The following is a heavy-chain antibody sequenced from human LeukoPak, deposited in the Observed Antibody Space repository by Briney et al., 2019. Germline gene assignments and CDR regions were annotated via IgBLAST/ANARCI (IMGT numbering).Heavy chain of an antibody. CDR2: IFTSGST. CDR3: ARENDYGDFCDC. D-gene: IGHD4-17*01. J-gene: IGHJ4*02. V-gene: IGHV4-4*07. Sequence: SETLSLTCTVSGGSISSHYWSWIRQPAGKGLEWIGRIFTSGSTNYNPSLKSRVTMSVDTSKNQFSLKLSSMTAADTAVYYCARENDYGDFCDCWGQGSLVTVSS. CDR1: GGSISSHY.